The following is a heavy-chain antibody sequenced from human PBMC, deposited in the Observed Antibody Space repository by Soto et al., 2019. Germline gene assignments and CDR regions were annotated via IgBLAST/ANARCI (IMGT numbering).Heavy chain of an antibody. D-gene: IGHD3-9*01. CDR3: ARDLDPRKFDY. J-gene: IGHJ4*02. V-gene: IGHV1-58*01. CDR2: IVVGSGDT. CDR1: GFTFTNSA. Sequence: SVKVSCKASGFTFTNSAVQWVRQARGQRLEWIGWIVVGSGDTNYAQKFQERVTITRDMSTSTAYMEMRSLRSEDTAVYYCARDLDPRKFDYWGQGTLVTVSS.